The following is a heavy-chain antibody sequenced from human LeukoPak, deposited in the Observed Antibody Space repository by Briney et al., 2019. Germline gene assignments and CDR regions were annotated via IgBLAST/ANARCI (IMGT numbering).Heavy chain of an antibody. CDR1: GGSISSYY. J-gene: IGHJ5*02. D-gene: IGHD5-12*01. V-gene: IGHV4-4*07. CDR2: IYTSGST. CDR3: ARDAVSVSGYSGYAGNWFDP. Sequence: PSETLSLTCTVPGGSISSYYWSWIRQPAGKGLEWVGRIYTSGSTDYNPSLKSRVTMSVDTSKNQSSLKLSSVTAADTAVYYCARDAVSVSGYSGYAGNWFDPWGQGTLVTVSS.